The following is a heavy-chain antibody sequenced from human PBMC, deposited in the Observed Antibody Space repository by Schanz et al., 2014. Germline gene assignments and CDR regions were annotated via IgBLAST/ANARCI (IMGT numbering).Heavy chain of an antibody. J-gene: IGHJ5*02. Sequence: DVQLAESGGGLVQPGGSLRLSCAASGFTLSSYALSWVRQSPGKGLEWVSAINTADTTYYADSVKGRFTVSRDKAKNTVYVGGGRRREEEKEGYYCDGAGAGEATAPEASGQGTLVVVSS. V-gene: IGHV3-23*04. CDR3: DGAGAGEATAPEA. CDR2: INTADTT. CDR1: GFTLSSYA. D-gene: IGHD3-16*01.